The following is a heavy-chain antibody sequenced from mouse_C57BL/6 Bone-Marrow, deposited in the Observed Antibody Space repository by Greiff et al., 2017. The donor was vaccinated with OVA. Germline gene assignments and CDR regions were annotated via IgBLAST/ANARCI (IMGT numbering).Heavy chain of an antibody. CDR2: IYPRSGNT. CDR3: ARDSNYAWFAY. J-gene: IGHJ3*01. Sequence: QVQLQQSGAELARPGASVKLSCKASGYTFTSYGISWVKQRTGQGLEWIGEIYPRSGNTYYNEKFKGKDTLTADKSSSTAYMELRSLTSEDSAVYFCARDSNYAWFAYWGQGTLVTVSA. D-gene: IGHD2-5*01. V-gene: IGHV1-81*01. CDR1: GYTFTSYG.